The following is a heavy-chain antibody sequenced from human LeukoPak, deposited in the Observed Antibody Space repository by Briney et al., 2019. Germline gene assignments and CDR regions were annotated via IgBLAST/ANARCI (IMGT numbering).Heavy chain of an antibody. Sequence: PAGTLTLTCAASGGSFGNYCLNWVRQPPGKGLEWVGEINDNGRANYNASLMSRVTVSVDTSKNQFSLLLTSVTATDTAVYYCARRWNYGRNYYIDVWGKGATVSVSS. CDR2: INDNGRA. CDR1: GGSFGNYC. V-gene: IGHV4-34*01. J-gene: IGHJ6*03. CDR3: ARRWNYGRNYYIDV. D-gene: IGHD1-7*01.